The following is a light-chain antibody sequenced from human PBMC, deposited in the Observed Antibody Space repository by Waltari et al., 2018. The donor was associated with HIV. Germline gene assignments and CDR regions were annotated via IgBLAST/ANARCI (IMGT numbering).Light chain of an antibody. CDR3: QQRKSWPPVT. Sequence: DIVFTQSLVTLSLSPGERPTPSSRARQSVGTFLAWYQQRPGQAPRLLIYDASQRASGIPARFSGSGSGTDFTLTISSLEPEDFAVYYCQQRKSWPPVTFGGGTKVEIK. CDR1: QSVGTF. J-gene: IGKJ4*01. V-gene: IGKV3-11*01. CDR2: DAS.